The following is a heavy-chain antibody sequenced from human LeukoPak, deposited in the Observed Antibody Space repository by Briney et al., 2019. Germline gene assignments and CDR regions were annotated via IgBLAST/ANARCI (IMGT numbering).Heavy chain of an antibody. CDR3: AKVWYCSGGSCDEY. CDR1: GFTFSSYA. V-gene: IGHV3-23*01. D-gene: IGHD2-15*01. CDR2: ISGSGGST. J-gene: IGHJ4*02. Sequence: GGSLRLSCAASGFTFSSYAMSWVRQAPGKGREWVSAISGSGGSTYYADSVKGRFTISRDNSKNTLYLQMNSLRAEDTAVYYCAKVWYCSGGSCDEYWGQGTLVAVSS.